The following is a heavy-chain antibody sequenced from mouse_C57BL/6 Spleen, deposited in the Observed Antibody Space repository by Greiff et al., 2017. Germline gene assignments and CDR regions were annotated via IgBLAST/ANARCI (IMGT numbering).Heavy chain of an antibody. CDR1: GFTIKDYY. J-gene: IGHJ3*01. V-gene: IGHV14-1*01. CDR3: TPIYDGYSAWFAY. CDR2: IDPEDGDT. Sequence: EVQLVESGAELVRPGASVKLSCTASGFTIKDYYMHWVKQRPEQGLEWIGRIDPEDGDTEYAPKFQGKATMTADTSTNTAYLQLSSLRSEDTAVYYCTPIYDGYSAWFAYWGQGTLVTVSA. D-gene: IGHD2-3*01.